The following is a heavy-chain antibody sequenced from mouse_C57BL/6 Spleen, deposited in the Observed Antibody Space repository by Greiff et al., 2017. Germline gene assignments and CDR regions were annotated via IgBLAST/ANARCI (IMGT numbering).Heavy chain of an antibody. V-gene: IGHV1-74*01. CDR3: ARVYYYGSSPYWYFDV. CDR2: IHPSDSDT. Sequence: QVQLKQPGAELVKPGASVKVSCKASGYTFTSYWMHWVKQRPGQGLEWIGRIHPSDSDTNYNQKFKGKATLTVDKSSSTAYMQLSSLTSEDSAVYYCARVYYYGSSPYWYFDVWGTGTTVTVAS. D-gene: IGHD1-1*01. CDR1: GYTFTSYW. J-gene: IGHJ1*03.